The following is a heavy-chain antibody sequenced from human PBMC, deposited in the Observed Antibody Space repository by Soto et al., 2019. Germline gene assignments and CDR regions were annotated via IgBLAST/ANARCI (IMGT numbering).Heavy chain of an antibody. CDR2: ISSSSSYI. Sequence: GGSLRLSCAASGFTFSSYSMNWVRQAPGKGLEWVSSISSSSSYIYYADSVKGRFTISRDNAKNSLYLQMNSLRAEDTAVYYCAKLYGSGSYYNPPMDVWGQGTTVTVSS. V-gene: IGHV3-21*04. CDR3: AKLYGSGSYYNPPMDV. J-gene: IGHJ6*02. D-gene: IGHD3-10*01. CDR1: GFTFSSYS.